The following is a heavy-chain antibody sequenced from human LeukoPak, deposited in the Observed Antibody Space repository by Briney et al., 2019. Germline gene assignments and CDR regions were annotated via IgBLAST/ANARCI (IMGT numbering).Heavy chain of an antibody. CDR1: GFTFSRYR. J-gene: IGHJ4*02. CDR2: INSDGSST. Sequence: PGGSLRLSCAASGFTFSRYRMHWVRQTPGKGLVWVSRINSDGSSTRYADSVKGRFTISRDNAKNTLDLQMSSLRAEDTAVYYCARVDCSGGSCYFDYWGQGTLVTVSS. CDR3: ARVDCSGGSCYFDY. V-gene: IGHV3-74*01. D-gene: IGHD2-15*01.